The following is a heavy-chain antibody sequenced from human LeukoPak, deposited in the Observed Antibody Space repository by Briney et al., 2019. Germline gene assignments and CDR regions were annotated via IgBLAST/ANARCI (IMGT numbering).Heavy chain of an antibody. CDR3: TTEILCERSGGSCFGPFDP. D-gene: IGHD2-15*01. J-gene: IGHJ5*02. V-gene: IGHV3-15*01. CDR2: IKSKTDGGTT. CDR1: GFTFSNAW. Sequence: GGSLRLSCAASGFTFSNAWMSWVRQAPGKGLEWVGRIKSKTDGGTTDYAAPVKGGFTISRDDSKNTLYLQMNSLKTEDTAAYYCTTEILCERSGGSCFGPFDPWGQGTLVTVSS.